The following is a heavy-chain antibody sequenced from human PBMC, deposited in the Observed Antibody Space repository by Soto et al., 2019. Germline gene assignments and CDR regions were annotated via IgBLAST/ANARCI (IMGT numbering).Heavy chain of an antibody. CDR2: ISYDGSNK. CDR1: GVTFSSYG. D-gene: IGHD6-13*01. V-gene: IGHV3-30*18. CDR3: AKDLGIAAAGTPDGMDV. J-gene: IGHJ6*02. Sequence: SLRLSWASSGVTFSSYGMHWVLQATGKGLEWVAVISYDGSNKYYADSVKGRFTISRDNSKNTLYLQMNSLRAEDTAVYYCAKDLGIAAAGTPDGMDVWGQGTTVTVSS.